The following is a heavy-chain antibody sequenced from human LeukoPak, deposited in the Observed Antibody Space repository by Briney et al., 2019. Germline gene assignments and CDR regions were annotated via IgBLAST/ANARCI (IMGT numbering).Heavy chain of an antibody. D-gene: IGHD6-6*01. CDR1: GYTFPGYY. Sequence: ASVKVSCKASGYTFPGYYMHWVRQAPGQGLEWMGWINPNSGGTNYAQKFQGRVTMTRDTSISTAYMELSRLRSDDTAVYCCAREHSSSSGKVFDYWGQGTLVTVSS. V-gene: IGHV1-2*02. CDR2: INPNSGGT. CDR3: AREHSSSSGKVFDY. J-gene: IGHJ4*02.